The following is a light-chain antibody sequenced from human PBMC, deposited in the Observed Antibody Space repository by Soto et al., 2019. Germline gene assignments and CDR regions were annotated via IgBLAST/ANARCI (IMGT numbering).Light chain of an antibody. CDR2: GVS. Sequence: QSVLTQPASVSGSPGQSITISCTGTSSDVGGYNYVSWYQQHPGKAPKLLLYGVSNRPSGVSNRFSGSKSGNTASLTISGLQAEDEADYYCSSYTTSSTFGVFGGGTKVTVL. CDR3: SSYTTSSTFGV. CDR1: SSDVGGYNY. J-gene: IGLJ2*01. V-gene: IGLV2-14*03.